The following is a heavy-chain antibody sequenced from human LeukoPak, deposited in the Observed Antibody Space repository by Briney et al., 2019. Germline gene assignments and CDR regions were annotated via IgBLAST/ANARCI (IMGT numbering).Heavy chain of an antibody. CDR3: ARGPKYYYDSSGTVFDH. V-gene: IGHV4-34*01. D-gene: IGHD3-22*01. Sequence: SETLSLTCAVYGGSFSGYYWSWLRQPPGKGLEWIGEINHSGSTNYNPSLKSRVTISVDTSKNQFSLKLSSVTAADTAVYYCARGPKYYYDSSGTVFDHWGQGTLVTVSS. J-gene: IGHJ4*02. CDR1: GGSFSGYY. CDR2: INHSGST.